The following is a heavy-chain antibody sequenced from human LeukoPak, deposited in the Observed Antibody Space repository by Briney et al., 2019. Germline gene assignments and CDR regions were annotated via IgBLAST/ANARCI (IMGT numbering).Heavy chain of an antibody. CDR1: GFTFSSYG. V-gene: IGHV3-30*03. Sequence: GGSLRLSCAASGFTFSSYGMHWVRQAPGKGLEWVAVISYDGSNKYYADSVKGRFIISRDNSKNTLYLQMNSLRAEDTAVYYCARSKDTAMAPFDYWGQGTLVTVSS. J-gene: IGHJ4*02. CDR2: ISYDGSNK. D-gene: IGHD5-18*01. CDR3: ARSKDTAMAPFDY.